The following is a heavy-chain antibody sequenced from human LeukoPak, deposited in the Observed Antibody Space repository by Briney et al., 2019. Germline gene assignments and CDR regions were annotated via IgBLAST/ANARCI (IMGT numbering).Heavy chain of an antibody. CDR3: ARDPYDTNAYGAFDI. CDR1: GFTFNNYW. Sequence: GGSLRLSCAASGFTFNNYWMTWVRQAPGKGLEWVANINQDGGGKEYVDSVKGRFTISRDNAKNSLFLQMNNLRAEDMAVYYCARDPYDTNAYGAFDIWGQGTMVTVSS. V-gene: IGHV3-7*01. J-gene: IGHJ3*02. D-gene: IGHD3-16*01. CDR2: INQDGGGK.